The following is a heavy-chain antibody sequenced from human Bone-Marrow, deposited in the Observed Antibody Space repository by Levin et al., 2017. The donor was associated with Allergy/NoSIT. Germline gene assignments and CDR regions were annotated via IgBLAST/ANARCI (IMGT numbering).Heavy chain of an antibody. Sequence: GGSLRLSCAASGFTFSSYSMNWVRQAPGKGLEWVSSISSSSSYIYYADSVKGRFTISRDNAKNSLYLQMNSLRAEDTAVYYCARDPHYDSSGYVFDYWGQGTLVTVSS. D-gene: IGHD3-22*01. CDR3: ARDPHYDSSGYVFDY. V-gene: IGHV3-21*01. CDR2: ISSSSSYI. CDR1: GFTFSSYS. J-gene: IGHJ4*02.